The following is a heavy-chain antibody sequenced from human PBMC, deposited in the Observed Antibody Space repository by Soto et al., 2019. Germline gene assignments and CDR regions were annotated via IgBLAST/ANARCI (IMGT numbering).Heavy chain of an antibody. J-gene: IGHJ4*02. V-gene: IGHV1-18*01. CDR3: GRGALAVSGTYDY. D-gene: IGHD6-19*01. CDR1: GYTFTNYG. Sequence: QVQLVQSGAEVKESGASVKVSCKASGYTFTNYGVAWVRRAPGQGLEWMGWISGSNGDTKYAQNLQNRVSLTTDTSTNTAYMELRSLRPDDTAIYFCGRGALAVSGTYDYWGQGTLVTVSS. CDR2: ISGSNGDT.